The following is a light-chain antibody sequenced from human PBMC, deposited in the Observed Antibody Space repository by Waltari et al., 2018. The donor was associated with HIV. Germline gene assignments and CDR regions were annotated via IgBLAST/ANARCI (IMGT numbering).Light chain of an antibody. CDR2: LGS. Sequence: EIVMTQSPLSLPVTPGEPASISCRSSQSLLNSNGYTYLDWYLQRPGQSPQLLIYLGSNRASGVPDRFSGSGSGTDFKLKISRVEAEDVGVYYCMQSLQLPLTFGGGTKVEIK. V-gene: IGKV2-28*01. CDR3: MQSLQLPLT. CDR1: QSLLNSNGYTY. J-gene: IGKJ4*01.